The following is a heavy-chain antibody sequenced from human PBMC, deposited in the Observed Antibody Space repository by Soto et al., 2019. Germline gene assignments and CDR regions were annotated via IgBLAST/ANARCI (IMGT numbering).Heavy chain of an antibody. CDR1: GFTFSTYG. D-gene: IGHD2-2*01. Sequence: QVQLVESGGGVVQPGRSLRLSCAASGFTFSTYGMHWVRQAPGKGLEWVAVISYDGSNKYYADSVKGRLTISRDNSKNTLYQQMNSLRAEDTAVYYCAKGQHCSTTSCYFYYYGMDVWGQGTTVAVSS. CDR3: AKGQHCSTTSCYFYYYGMDV. J-gene: IGHJ6*02. V-gene: IGHV3-30*18. CDR2: ISYDGSNK.